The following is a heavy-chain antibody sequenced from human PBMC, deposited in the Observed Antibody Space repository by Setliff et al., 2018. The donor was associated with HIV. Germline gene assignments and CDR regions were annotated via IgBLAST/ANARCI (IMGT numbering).Heavy chain of an antibody. CDR1: GGSINTSSYY. CDR3: ARLRINDF. V-gene: IGHV4-39*07. CDR2: IYHDGTT. J-gene: IGHJ4*02. Sequence: PSETLSLTCSVSGGSINTSSYYWAWVRQPPGNELEWIGSIYHDGTTHYRSSLRSRAAISIDTSKSQISLKVRSVTAADTAVYYCARLRINDFWGQGTPVTVSS.